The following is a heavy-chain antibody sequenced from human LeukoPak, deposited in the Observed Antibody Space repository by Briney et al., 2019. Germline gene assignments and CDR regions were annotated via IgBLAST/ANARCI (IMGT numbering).Heavy chain of an antibody. Sequence: GASVKVSCKASGYTFTSYDINWVRQATGQGLEWMGWMNPNSGNTGYAQKFQGRVTMTRNTSISTAYMELSSLRSEDTAVYYCARGLWSYYDYYYYMDVWGKGTTVTVSS. CDR1: GYTFTSYD. V-gene: IGHV1-8*01. CDR2: MNPNSGNT. J-gene: IGHJ6*03. D-gene: IGHD4/OR15-4a*01. CDR3: ARGLWSYYDYYYYMDV.